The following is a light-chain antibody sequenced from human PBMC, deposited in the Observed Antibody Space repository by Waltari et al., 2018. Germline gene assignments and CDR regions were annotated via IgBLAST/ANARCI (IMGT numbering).Light chain of an antibody. CDR1: ALPTKY. Sequence: SYELTQPPSVSVSPGPPARIPCPGDALPTKYAYWYQQKSGQAPVLVIYDDSKRPSGIPERFSGSSSGTMATLTISGAQVEDEADYYCYSTDSSGNHGVFGGGTKVTVL. J-gene: IGLJ2*01. CDR3: YSTDSSGNHGV. CDR2: DDS. V-gene: IGLV3-10*01.